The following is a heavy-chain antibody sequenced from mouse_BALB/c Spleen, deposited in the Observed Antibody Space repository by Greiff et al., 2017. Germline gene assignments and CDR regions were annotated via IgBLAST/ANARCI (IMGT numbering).Heavy chain of an antibody. CDR3: ARAPHYYGSSYYAMDY. CDR2: ISYSGST. Sequence: EVQGVESGPGLVKPSQSLSLTCTVTGYSITSDYAWNWIRQFPGNKLEWMGYISYSGSTSYNPSLKSRISITRDTSKNQFFLQLNSVTTEDTAIYYCARAPHYYGSSYYAMDYWGQGTSVTVSS. V-gene: IGHV3-2*02. D-gene: IGHD1-1*01. CDR1: GYSITSDYA. J-gene: IGHJ4*01.